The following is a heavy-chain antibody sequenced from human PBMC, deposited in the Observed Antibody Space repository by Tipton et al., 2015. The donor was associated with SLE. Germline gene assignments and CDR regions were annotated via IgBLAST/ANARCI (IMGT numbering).Heavy chain of an antibody. J-gene: IGHJ4*02. CDR1: GGSISSGSYY. V-gene: IGHV4-39*01. Sequence: TLSLTCTVSGGSISSGSYYWGWIRQPPGKGREWIGSIYYSGSTYYNPSLKSRVTISVDTSKNQFSLKLSSVTAADTAVYYCARHNGVNLFDYWGQGTLVTVSS. CDR2: IYYSGST. D-gene: IGHD2-8*01. CDR3: ARHNGVNLFDY.